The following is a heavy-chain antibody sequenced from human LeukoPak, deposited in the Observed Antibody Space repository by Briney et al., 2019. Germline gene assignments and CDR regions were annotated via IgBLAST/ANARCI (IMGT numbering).Heavy chain of an antibody. CDR3: ARLNTYYYDSSGPNWFDP. J-gene: IGHJ5*02. CDR1: GYTFTSYG. Sequence: ASVKVSCKASGYTFTSYGISWVRQAPGQGLEWMGWISAYNGNTNYAQKLQGRVTMTTETSTSTAYMELRSLRSDDTAVYYCARLNTYYYDSSGPNWFDPWGQGTLVTVSS. D-gene: IGHD3-22*01. V-gene: IGHV1-18*01. CDR2: ISAYNGNT.